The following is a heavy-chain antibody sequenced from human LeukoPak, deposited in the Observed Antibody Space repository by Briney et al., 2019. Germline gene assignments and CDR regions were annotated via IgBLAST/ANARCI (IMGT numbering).Heavy chain of an antibody. V-gene: IGHV4-34*01. CDR1: GGSFSGYY. Sequence: SETLSLTCAVYGGSFSGYYWSWIRQPPGKGLEWIGEINHSGSTNYNPSLKSRVTISVDTSKNQFSLKLSSATAADTAVYYCARGARYFDWLSPWGQGTLVTVSS. CDR3: ARGARYFDWLSP. CDR2: INHSGST. J-gene: IGHJ5*02. D-gene: IGHD3-9*01.